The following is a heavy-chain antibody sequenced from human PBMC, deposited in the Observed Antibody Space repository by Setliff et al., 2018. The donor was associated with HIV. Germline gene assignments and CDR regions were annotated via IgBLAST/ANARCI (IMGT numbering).Heavy chain of an antibody. J-gene: IGHJ4*02. CDR1: GGTFSSYA. Sequence: SVKVSCKASGGTFSSYAINRVRQAPGQGLEWMGGIIPIFGTANYAQKFQGRVTITTDESTSTTYLELSSLRSEDTAVYYCAREDYYDSYWGQGTLVTVSS. D-gene: IGHD3-22*01. V-gene: IGHV1-69*05. CDR2: IIPIFGTA. CDR3: AREDYYDSY.